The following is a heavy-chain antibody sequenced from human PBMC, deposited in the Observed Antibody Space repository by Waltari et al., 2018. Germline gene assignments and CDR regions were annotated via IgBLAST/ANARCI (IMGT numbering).Heavy chain of an antibody. V-gene: IGHV3-64*01. CDR3: ARRDSSSSPFDY. Sequence: EVQLVESGGGLVQPGGSLRLSCAASGFTFSSYAMHWVRQAPGKGLEYVSAISSNGGSTYYANSVKGRFTISRDNSKNTLYLQMGSLRAEDMAVYYCARRDSSSSPFDYWGQGTLVTVSS. J-gene: IGHJ4*02. CDR1: GFTFSSYA. D-gene: IGHD6-6*01. CDR2: ISSNGGST.